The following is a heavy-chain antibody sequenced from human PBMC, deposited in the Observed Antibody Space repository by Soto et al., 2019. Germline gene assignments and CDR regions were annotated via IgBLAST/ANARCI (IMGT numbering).Heavy chain of an antibody. CDR3: ARVDRDNDYYYYYMDV. J-gene: IGHJ6*03. Sequence: QVQLQESGPGLVKPSGTLSLTCAVSSGSISSSNWWSWVRQPPGKGLEWIGEIYHSGSTNYNPSLTSRVTISVDKSKNQFSLKLSSVTAADTAVYSCARVDRDNDYYYYYMDVWGKGTTVTVSS. CDR1: SGSISSSNW. V-gene: IGHV4-4*02. CDR2: IYHSGST.